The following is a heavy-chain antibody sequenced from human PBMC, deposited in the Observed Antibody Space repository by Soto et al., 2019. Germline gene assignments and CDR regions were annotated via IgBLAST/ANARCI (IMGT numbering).Heavy chain of an antibody. J-gene: IGHJ6*02. CDR1: GYSLTSYW. CDR2: IYPGDSDT. D-gene: IGHD3-3*01. CDR3: ARSIMIFGVVPDYYGVDV. Sequence: GESLKISCKGSGYSLTSYWIRWVRQMPGKDMEWMGIIYPGDSDTRYSPSFQGQVTISADKSVSTAYLQWSSLKASDTAMYYCARSIMIFGVVPDYYGVDVWGQGTTGTVS. V-gene: IGHV5-51*01.